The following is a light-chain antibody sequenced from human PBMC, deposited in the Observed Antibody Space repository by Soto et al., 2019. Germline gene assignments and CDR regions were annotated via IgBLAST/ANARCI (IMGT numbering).Light chain of an antibody. V-gene: IGLV1-40*01. CDR2: GNS. CDR1: SSNIGAGYH. CDR3: QSYDSSLSGSM. Sequence: QSVLTRPPSVSGAPGQRVTISCTGSSSNIGAGYHVHWYQQLPGTAPKLLIYGNSNRPSGVPDRFSGSKSGTSASLAITGLQAEDEADYYCQSYDSSLSGSMFGGGTKVTVL. J-gene: IGLJ3*02.